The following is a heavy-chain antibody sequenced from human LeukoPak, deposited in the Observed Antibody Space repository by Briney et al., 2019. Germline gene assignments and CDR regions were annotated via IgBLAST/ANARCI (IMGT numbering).Heavy chain of an antibody. CDR1: GYTYTSYY. D-gene: IGHD3-3*01. CDR3: AGATDDFWSGYSSGFDP. V-gene: IGHV1-46*01. CDR2: INPSGGST. J-gene: IGHJ5*02. Sequence: VASVNVSCKASGYTYTSYYMHWVRQAPGQGLEWMGIINPSGGSTSYAQKFQGRVTMTRDTSTSTVYMELSSLRSEDTAVYYCAGATDDFWSGYSSGFDPWGQGTLVTVSS.